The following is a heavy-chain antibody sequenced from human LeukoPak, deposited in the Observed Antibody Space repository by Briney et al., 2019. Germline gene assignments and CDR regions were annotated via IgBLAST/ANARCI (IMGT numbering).Heavy chain of an antibody. D-gene: IGHD6-19*01. CDR2: ISASGDST. CDR3: AKDQWLVREYFDY. J-gene: IGHJ4*02. Sequence: PGGSLRLSCAASGFTFSNYAMSWVRQAPGKGLEWVSGISASGDSTYYADSVKGRFTISRDNSKNTLYLQMNSLRAEDTAVYYCAKDQWLVREYFDYWGQGTLVTVSS. CDR1: GFTFSNYA. V-gene: IGHV3-23*01.